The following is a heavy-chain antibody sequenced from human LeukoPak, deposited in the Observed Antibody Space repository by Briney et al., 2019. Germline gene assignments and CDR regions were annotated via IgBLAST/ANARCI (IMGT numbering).Heavy chain of an antibody. Sequence: PGGSLRLSCAASGFTVSSNYMRWVRQAPGKGLEWVSVIYSGGSTYYADSVKGRFTISRGNSKNTLYLQMNSLRAEDTAVYYCARAGVRGVIGNFDYWGQGTLVTVSS. CDR1: GFTVSSNY. J-gene: IGHJ4*02. V-gene: IGHV3-53*01. CDR2: IYSGGST. CDR3: ARAGVRGVIGNFDY. D-gene: IGHD3-10*01.